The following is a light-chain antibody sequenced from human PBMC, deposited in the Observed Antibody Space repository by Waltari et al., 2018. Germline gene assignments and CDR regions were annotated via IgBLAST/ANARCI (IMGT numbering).Light chain of an antibody. Sequence: EIGLRQSQGTIPLAAGERATRSCRASQSVSNNDLAWYQQKPGQAPRLLIYGASSRATGIPDRFSGSGSGTDFTLTISRLEPEDFAVYYCQQYSSSVMYTFGQGTNLEIQ. CDR2: GAS. CDR1: QSVSNND. V-gene: IGKV3-20*01. J-gene: IGKJ2*01. CDR3: QQYSSSVMYT.